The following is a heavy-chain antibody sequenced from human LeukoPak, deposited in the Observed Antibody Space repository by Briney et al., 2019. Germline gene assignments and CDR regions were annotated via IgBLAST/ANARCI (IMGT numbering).Heavy chain of an antibody. D-gene: IGHD3-9*01. Sequence: GASVKVSCKASGYTFTSYYMHWVRQAPGQGLEWMGIINPSGGSTSSAQKFQGRVTMTRDTSTSTVYMELSGLRSEDTAVYYCARIKTGYHDAFDIWGQGTMVTVSS. CDR1: GYTFTSYY. CDR2: INPSGGST. V-gene: IGHV1-46*01. J-gene: IGHJ3*02. CDR3: ARIKTGYHDAFDI.